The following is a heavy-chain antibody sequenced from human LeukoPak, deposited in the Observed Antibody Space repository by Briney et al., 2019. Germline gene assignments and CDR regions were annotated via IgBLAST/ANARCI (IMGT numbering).Heavy chain of an antibody. CDR2: VYHSGRT. CDR1: GYSISSGYY. Sequence: SETLSLTCTVSGYSISSGYYWGWIRQPPGKGLEWTGSVYHSGRTYYNPSLKSRVTISVDTSKNQFSLKLSSVTAADTAVYYCARASLWFGELSPKIDYWGQGTLVTVSS. V-gene: IGHV4-38-2*02. D-gene: IGHD3-10*01. J-gene: IGHJ4*02. CDR3: ARASLWFGELSPKIDY.